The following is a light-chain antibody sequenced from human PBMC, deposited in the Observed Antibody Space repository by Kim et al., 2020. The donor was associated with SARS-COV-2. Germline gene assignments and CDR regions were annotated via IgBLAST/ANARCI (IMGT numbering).Light chain of an antibody. CDR2: GAS. CDR1: QGINTY. CDR3: QKYNSDPWT. Sequence: DIQMTQSPSSLSASVGDRVTITCRASQGINTYLAWYQQKPGKVPKLLIYGASALHSGVPSRFSGSGSGTDFTLTISSLQPEDVETYYCQKYNSDPWTFGQGTKLEI. J-gene: IGKJ1*01. V-gene: IGKV1-27*01.